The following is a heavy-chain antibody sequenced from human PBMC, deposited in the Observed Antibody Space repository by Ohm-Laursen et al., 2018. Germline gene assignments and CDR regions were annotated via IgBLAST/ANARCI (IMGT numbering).Heavy chain of an antibody. J-gene: IGHJ4*02. CDR1: GYTFTDNY. V-gene: IGHV1-2*02. CDR2: INPNSGGT. Sequence: ASVKVSCKASGYTFTDNYMHWVRQAPGQGLEWMGWINPNSGGTNYAQKFQGRVTMTRDTSISTAYMELSSLRSEDTAVYYYATTYYDSSGYYRKPFDYWGQGTLVTVSS. D-gene: IGHD3-22*01. CDR3: ATTYYDSSGYYRKPFDY.